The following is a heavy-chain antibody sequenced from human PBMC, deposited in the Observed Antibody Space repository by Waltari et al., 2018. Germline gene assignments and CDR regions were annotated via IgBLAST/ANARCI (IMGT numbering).Heavy chain of an antibody. CDR3: ASGLGDILTGYPY. CDR1: GFTFSSYW. D-gene: IGHD3-9*01. J-gene: IGHJ4*02. CDR2: IKQDGSEK. V-gene: IGHV3-7*01. Sequence: EVQLVESGGGLVQPGGSLRLSCAASGFTFSSYWMSWVRQAPGKGLEWVANIKQDGSEKYYVDSVKGRFTISRDNAKNSLYLQMNSLRAEDTAVYYCASGLGDILTGYPYWGQGTLVTVSS.